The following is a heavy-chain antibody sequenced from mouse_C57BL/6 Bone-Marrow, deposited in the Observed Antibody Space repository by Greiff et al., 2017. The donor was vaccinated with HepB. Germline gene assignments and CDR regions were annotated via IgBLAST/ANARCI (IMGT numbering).Heavy chain of an antibody. J-gene: IGHJ3*01. CDR1: GYTFTSYG. Sequence: VQLVESGAELARPGASVKLSCKASGYTFTSYGISWVKQRTGQGLEWIGEIYPRSGNTYYNEKFKGKATLTADKSSSTAYMELRSLTSEDSAVYFCARPLRLRFAYWGQGTLVTVSA. D-gene: IGHD3-2*02. CDR2: IYPRSGNT. V-gene: IGHV1-81*01. CDR3: ARPLRLRFAY.